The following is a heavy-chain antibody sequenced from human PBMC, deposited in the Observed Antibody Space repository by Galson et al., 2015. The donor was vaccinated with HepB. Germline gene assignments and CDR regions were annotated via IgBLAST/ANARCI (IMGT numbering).Heavy chain of an antibody. D-gene: IGHD5-18*01. J-gene: IGHJ4*02. V-gene: IGHV5-51*01. Sequence: QSGAEVKKPGESLKISCKGSGHNFSNYWFAWVRQMPGKGLEWMGFIFPGDSDTRYSPSFQGQVTISVDKSISTAYLQWSSLKASDSAIYYCARLKETPMGTHFDLWGQGTLVTVSS. CDR2: IFPGDSDT. CDR1: GHNFSNYW. CDR3: ARLKETPMGTHFDL.